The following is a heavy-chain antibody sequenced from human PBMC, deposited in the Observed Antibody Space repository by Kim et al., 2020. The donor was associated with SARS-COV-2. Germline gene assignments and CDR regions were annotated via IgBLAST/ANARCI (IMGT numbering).Heavy chain of an antibody. V-gene: IGHV3-53*04. J-gene: IGHJ4*02. D-gene: IGHD3-22*01. CDR3: ARALNSRSPYYFDY. Sequence: ADSVKGRFTISRHNSKNTLYLQMNSLRAEDTAVYYCARALNSRSPYYFDYWGQGTLVTVSS.